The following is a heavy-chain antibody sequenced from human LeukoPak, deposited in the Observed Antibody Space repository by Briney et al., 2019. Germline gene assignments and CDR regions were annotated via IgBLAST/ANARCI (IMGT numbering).Heavy chain of an antibody. D-gene: IGHD3-10*01. V-gene: IGHV3-30*02. CDR2: IWYDRSNN. CDR1: GFAFSRYG. CDR3: AKELGVCEGYDM. J-gene: IGHJ3*02. Sequence: GGSLRLSCAASGFAFSRYGMHWGPQAPGPGVEWGAVIWYDRSNNYYTVSVKGRFTIYRDNSKNTLYLQMNSLRAEDTAVYYCAKELGVCEGYDMWGQGTMVTVSS.